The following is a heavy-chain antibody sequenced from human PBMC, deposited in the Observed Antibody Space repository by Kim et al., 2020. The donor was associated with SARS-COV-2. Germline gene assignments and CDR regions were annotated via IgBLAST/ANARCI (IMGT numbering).Heavy chain of an antibody. J-gene: IGHJ6*02. V-gene: IGHV3-30*04. CDR2: ISYDGSNK. CDR3: ARGGSDIVVVPAAENYYYYGMDV. D-gene: IGHD2-2*01. Sequence: GGSLRLSCAASGFTFSSYAMHWVRQAPGKGLEWVAVISYDGSNKYYADSVKGRFTISRDNSKNTLYLQMNSLRAEDTAVYYCARGGSDIVVVPAAENYYYYGMDVWGQGTTVTVSS. CDR1: GFTFSSYA.